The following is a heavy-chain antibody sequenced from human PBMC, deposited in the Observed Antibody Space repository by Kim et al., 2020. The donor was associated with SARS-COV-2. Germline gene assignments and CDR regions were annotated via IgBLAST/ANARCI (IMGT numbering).Heavy chain of an antibody. CDR2: TYFTSKWFS. V-gene: IGHV6-1*01. CDR1: GDRVSSNSIG. Sequence: TLSLTCAISGDRVSSNSIGWNWIRQSPSRGLEWLGRTYFTSKWFSDYAVSVKSRITINSDTSKNQFSLHLNSVTPEDTAVYYCARGRNYAMDVWGQGTTVTVSS. CDR3: ARGRNYAMDV. J-gene: IGHJ6*02.